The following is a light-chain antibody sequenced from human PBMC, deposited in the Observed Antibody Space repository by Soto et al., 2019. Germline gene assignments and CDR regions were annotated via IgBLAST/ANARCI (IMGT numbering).Light chain of an antibody. Sequence: SYELTQPPSVSVAPGKTARITCGGNNIGSKSVHWYQQKPGQAPVLVIYYDSDRPSGIPERFSGSNSGNTATLTISRVEAGDEADYYCQVWDSLAVFGGGTKLTVL. CDR2: YDS. CDR3: QVWDSLAV. CDR1: NIGSKS. V-gene: IGLV3-21*04. J-gene: IGLJ2*01.